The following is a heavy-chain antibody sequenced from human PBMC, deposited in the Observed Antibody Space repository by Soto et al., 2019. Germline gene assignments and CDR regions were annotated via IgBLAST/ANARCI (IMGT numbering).Heavy chain of an antibody. D-gene: IGHD6-6*01. CDR2: IIPISGTT. CDR3: ARDRGYSSSYYYYGMDV. Sequence: SVKVSCKASGDVFRSYGINWVRQAPGQGLEWMGGIIPISGTTNYAQKFQGRVTITADESTSTAYMELSSLRSEDTAVYYCARDRGYSSSYYYYGMDVWGQGTTVTVSS. V-gene: IGHV1-69*13. J-gene: IGHJ6*02. CDR1: GDVFRSYG.